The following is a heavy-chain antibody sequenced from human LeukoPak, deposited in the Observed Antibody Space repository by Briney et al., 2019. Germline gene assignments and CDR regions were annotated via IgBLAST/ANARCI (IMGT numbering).Heavy chain of an antibody. Sequence: GSLRLSCAASGFTFSTYAMHWVRQAPGKGLEYVSAISSDGGSTYYANSVKGRFTISRDNSKNMLYLQMGSLRAEDMAVYYCARWRWAQSEFDSWGQGSLVTVSS. J-gene: IGHJ4*02. CDR3: ARWRWAQSEFDS. CDR1: GFTFSTYA. V-gene: IGHV3-64*01. CDR2: ISSDGGST. D-gene: IGHD5-24*01.